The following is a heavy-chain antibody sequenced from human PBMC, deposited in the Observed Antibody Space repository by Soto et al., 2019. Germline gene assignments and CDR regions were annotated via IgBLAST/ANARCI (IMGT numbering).Heavy chain of an antibody. CDR2: ISYDGSNK. D-gene: IGHD6-19*01. J-gene: IGHJ4*02. CDR1: GFTFSSYA. Sequence: QVQLVESGGGVVQPGRSLRLSCAASGFTFSSYAMHWVRQAPGKGLEWVAVISYDGSNKYYADSVKGRFTISRDNSKNTLYLQMNSLRAEDTAVYYCARVRGSRAAHSGWSVWLPDYWGQGTLVTVSS. CDR3: ARVRGSRAAHSGWSVWLPDY. V-gene: IGHV3-30-3*01.